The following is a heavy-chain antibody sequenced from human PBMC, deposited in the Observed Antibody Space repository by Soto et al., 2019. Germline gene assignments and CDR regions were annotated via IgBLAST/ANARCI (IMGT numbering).Heavy chain of an antibody. CDR1: GGTFSSYA. J-gene: IGHJ6*02. CDR3: ARDQPCSGGSCYSAYYYYYYGMDV. V-gene: IGHV1-69*13. D-gene: IGHD2-15*01. Sequence: SVKVSCKASGGTFSSYAISWVRQAPGQGLEWMGGIIPIFGTANYAQKFQGRVTITADESTSTAHMELSSLRSEDTAVYYCARDQPCSGGSCYSAYYYYYYGMDVWGQGTTVTVSS. CDR2: IIPIFGTA.